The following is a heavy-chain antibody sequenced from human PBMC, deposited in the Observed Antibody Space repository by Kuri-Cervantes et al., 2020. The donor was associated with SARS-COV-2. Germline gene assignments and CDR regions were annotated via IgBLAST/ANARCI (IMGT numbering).Heavy chain of an antibody. D-gene: IGHD2-2*01. J-gene: IGHJ4*02. CDR1: RFSFSSYT. Sequence: LSCAASRFSFSSYTLHWVRQAPGKGLECVAVISYDGSNKYYADSVKGRFTISRDNSKNTLYVQMNSLRAEDTAVYYCARATPGLVVVPAAIPNWGQGTLVTVSS. V-gene: IGHV3-30-3*01. CDR2: ISYDGSNK. CDR3: ARATPGLVVVPAAIPN.